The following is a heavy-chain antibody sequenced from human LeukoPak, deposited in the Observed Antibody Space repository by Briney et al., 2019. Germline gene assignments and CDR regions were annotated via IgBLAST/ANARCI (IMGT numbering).Heavy chain of an antibody. CDR3: ARVRFLEWLSAVNIEYYFDY. V-gene: IGHV3-30-3*01. J-gene: IGHJ4*02. CDR2: ISYDGSNK. D-gene: IGHD3-3*01. CDR1: GFTFSSYA. Sequence: GRSLRLSCAASGFTFSSYAMHWVRQAPGKGLEWVAVISYDGSNKYYADSVKGRFTISRDNSKNTLYLQMNSLRAEDTAVYYCARVRFLEWLSAVNIEYYFDYWGQGTLVTVSP.